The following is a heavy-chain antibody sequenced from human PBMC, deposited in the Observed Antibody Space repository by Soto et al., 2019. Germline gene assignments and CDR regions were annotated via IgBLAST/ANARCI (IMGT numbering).Heavy chain of an antibody. CDR3: ATLTRGGSYRYTPPNWFDP. Sequence: SETLSLTCTVSGGSISSSSYYWGWIRQPPGKGLEWIGSIYYSGSTYYNPSLKSRATISVDTSKNQFSLKLSSVTAADTAVYYCATLTRGGSYRYTPPNWFDPWGQGTLVTVSS. CDR1: GGSISSSSYY. J-gene: IGHJ5*02. CDR2: IYYSGST. V-gene: IGHV4-39*01. D-gene: IGHD3-16*02.